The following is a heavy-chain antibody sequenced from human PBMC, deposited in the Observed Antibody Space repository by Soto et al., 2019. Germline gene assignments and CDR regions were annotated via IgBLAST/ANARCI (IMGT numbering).Heavy chain of an antibody. Sequence: LRLSCAAFGFTYNSYDMIWVRQVTGKGLEWIASMGGAGAREYSGSVKGRFIISRDNAKNSLYLQMDSLRVADTGVYYCTRATFGVGMDLWGHGTPVTVSS. J-gene: IGHJ6*02. D-gene: IGHD3-10*01. CDR2: MGGAGAR. V-gene: IGHV3-13*01. CDR1: GFTYNSYD. CDR3: TRATFGVGMDL.